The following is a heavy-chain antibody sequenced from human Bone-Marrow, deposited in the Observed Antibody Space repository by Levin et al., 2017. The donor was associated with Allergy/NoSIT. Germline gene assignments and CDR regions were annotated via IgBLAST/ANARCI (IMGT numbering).Heavy chain of an antibody. Sequence: GGSLRLSCAASGFTFSTYGMHWVRQAPGKGLEWVAVVSYDENNRYYADSVKGRFTISRDNSKNTVYLQMNSLRAEDTAVYYGAKSTTVTQRAYFDYWGQGTLVTVSS. CDR3: AKSTTVTQRAYFDY. D-gene: IGHD4-17*01. J-gene: IGHJ4*02. CDR1: GFTFSTYG. V-gene: IGHV3-30*18. CDR2: VSYDENNR.